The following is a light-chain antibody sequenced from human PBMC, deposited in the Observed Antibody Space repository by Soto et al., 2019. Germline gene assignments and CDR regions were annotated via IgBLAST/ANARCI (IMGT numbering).Light chain of an antibody. J-gene: IGKJ4*01. CDR3: QQYGSAPPLS. V-gene: IGKV3-20*01. CDR2: AAS. CDR1: QSVSGNF. Sequence: EIVLTQSPGTLSLSPGERATLSCRVSQSVSGNFLAWYQQKPGQAPRLLIYAASSRATGIPDRFSGSGSGTDFTLTISRLDPEDFAAYYCQQYGSAPPLSFGGGTRVEIK.